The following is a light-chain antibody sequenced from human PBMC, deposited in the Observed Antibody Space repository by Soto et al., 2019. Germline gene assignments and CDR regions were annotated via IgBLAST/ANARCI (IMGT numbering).Light chain of an antibody. CDR2: DAS. CDR3: QQRSNWPRGT. CDR1: QSVGSY. J-gene: IGKJ2*01. Sequence: EIVLTQSPATLSLSPGERATPSCRASQSVGSYLGWYQHKPGQAPRLLIYDASNRAPGIPARFSGSGSGTDFTLTISSLEPEDFAVYYCQQRSNWPRGTFGQGTKLEIK. V-gene: IGKV3-11*01.